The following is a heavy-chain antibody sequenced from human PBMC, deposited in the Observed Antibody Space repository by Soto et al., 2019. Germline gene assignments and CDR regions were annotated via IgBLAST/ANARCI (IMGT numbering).Heavy chain of an antibody. CDR1: GFIFSNAW. J-gene: IGHJ4*02. CDR3: TTDDPINRY. Sequence: GSLRLSCAASGFIFSNAWMSWVRQAPGKGLEWVGRIKSKINGGTTDYAAPVRGRFSISRDDSKDTLFLQMNSLKTEDTAVYHCTTDDPINRYWGQGTLVTVSS. V-gene: IGHV3-15*01. CDR2: IKSKINGGTT.